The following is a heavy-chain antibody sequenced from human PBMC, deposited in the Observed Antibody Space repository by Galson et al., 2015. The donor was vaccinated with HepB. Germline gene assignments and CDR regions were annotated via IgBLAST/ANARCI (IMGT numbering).Heavy chain of an antibody. V-gene: IGHV3-53*01. CDR1: GFTVSSNY. CDR2: IYSGGST. Sequence: SLRLSCAASGFTVSSNYMSWVRQAPGKGLEWVSVIYSGGSTYYADSVKGRFTISRDNSKNTLYLQMNSLRAEDTAVYYCARIGRYSSGYSFDYWGQGTLVTVSS. J-gene: IGHJ4*02. D-gene: IGHD3-22*01. CDR3: ARIGRYSSGYSFDY.